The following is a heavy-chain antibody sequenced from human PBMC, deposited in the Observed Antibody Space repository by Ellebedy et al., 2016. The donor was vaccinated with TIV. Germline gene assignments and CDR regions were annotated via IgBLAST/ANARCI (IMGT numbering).Heavy chain of an antibody. CDR2: IYHSGST. Sequence: LRLXXAVSGGSISSGGYSWSWIRQPPGKGLEWIGYIYHSGSTYYNPSLKSRVTISVDRSKNQFSLKLSSVTAADTAVYYCARAEGSHYAFDYWGQGTLVTVSS. CDR3: ARAEGSHYAFDY. D-gene: IGHD1-26*01. CDR1: GGSISSGGYS. J-gene: IGHJ4*02. V-gene: IGHV4-30-2*01.